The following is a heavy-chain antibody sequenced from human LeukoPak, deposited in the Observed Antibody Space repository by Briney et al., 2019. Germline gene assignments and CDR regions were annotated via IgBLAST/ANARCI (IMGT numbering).Heavy chain of an antibody. CDR3: ARVRISRDGYNWGAFDI. V-gene: IGHV4-61*08. Sequence: SQTLSLTCTVSGGSISSGGYSWSWLRQHPGKGLEWIGYIYYSGSTNYNPSLKSRVTMSVDTSKNQFSLKLSSVTAADTAVYYCARVRISRDGYNWGAFDIWGQGTMVTVSS. CDR1: GGSISSGGYS. D-gene: IGHD5-24*01. CDR2: IYYSGST. J-gene: IGHJ3*02.